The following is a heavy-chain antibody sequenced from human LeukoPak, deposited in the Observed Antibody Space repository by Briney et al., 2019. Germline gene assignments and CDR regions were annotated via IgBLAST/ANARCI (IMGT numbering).Heavy chain of an antibody. V-gene: IGHV4-61*02. CDR3: ARAPKLYCTNGACHYYYYYYMDV. D-gene: IGHD2-8*01. CDR2: IYTSGST. Sequence: PSQTLSLTCTVSAGSISSGSYYWSWIRQPAGKGLEWIGRIYTSGSTNYNPSLKSRVTISVDTSKNQFSLKLSSVTAADTAVYYCARAPKLYCTNGACHYYYYYYMDVWGKGTTVTVSS. CDR1: AGSISSGSYY. J-gene: IGHJ6*03.